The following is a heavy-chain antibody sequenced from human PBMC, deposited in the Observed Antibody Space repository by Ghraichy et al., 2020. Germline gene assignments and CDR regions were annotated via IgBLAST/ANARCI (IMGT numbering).Heavy chain of an antibody. CDR1: GGSISSYY. Sequence: SETLSLTCTVSGGSISSYYWSWIRQPPGKGLEWIGYIYYSGSTNYNPSLKSRVTISVDTSKNQFSLKLSSVTAADTAVYYCARGIYSSLYYFDYWGQGTLVTVSS. CDR2: IYYSGST. CDR3: ARGIYSSLYYFDY. J-gene: IGHJ4*02. V-gene: IGHV4-59*01. D-gene: IGHD6-13*01.